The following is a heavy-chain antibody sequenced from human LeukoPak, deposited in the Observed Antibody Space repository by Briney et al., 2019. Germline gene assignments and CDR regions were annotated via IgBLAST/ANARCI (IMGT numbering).Heavy chain of an antibody. CDR1: GGSISRYY. V-gene: IGHV4-59*01. D-gene: IGHD3-10*02. Sequence: SETLSLTCSVSGGSISRYYWSWIRQPPGKGLEWIGFIFYSGSTNYNPSLKSRVTTSADTSKNQFSLKLSSVTAADTAVYYCARSDTYVWGNHVFDFWGQGTMVTVSS. CDR3: ARSDTYVWGNHVFDF. CDR2: IFYSGST. J-gene: IGHJ3*01.